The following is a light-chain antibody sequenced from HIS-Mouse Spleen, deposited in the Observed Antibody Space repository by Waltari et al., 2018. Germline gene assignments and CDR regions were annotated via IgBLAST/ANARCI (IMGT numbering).Light chain of an antibody. CDR2: KAS. CDR3: QQYNSYLT. J-gene: IGKJ4*01. CDR1: QSISSW. V-gene: IGKV1-5*03. Sequence: DIQMTQSPPPLSPSVADRVSITCRPSQSISSWLAWYQQKPGKAPKYLIYKASSLESGVPSRFSGSGSGTEFTLTISSLQPDDFATYYCQQYNSYLTFGGGTKVEIK.